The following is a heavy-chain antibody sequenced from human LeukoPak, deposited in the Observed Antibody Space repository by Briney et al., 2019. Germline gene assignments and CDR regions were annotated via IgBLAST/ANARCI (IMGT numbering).Heavy chain of an antibody. D-gene: IGHD4-17*01. Sequence: SVKVSCKASGGTFSSYAFSWVRQAPGQGLEWMGGIIPIFGTANYAQKFQGRVTITADESTSTAYMELSSLRSEDTAVYYCASGWDTVTTFGVYWGQGTLVTVSS. CDR3: ASGWDTVTTFGVY. J-gene: IGHJ4*02. CDR2: IIPIFGTA. CDR1: GGTFSSYA. V-gene: IGHV1-69*01.